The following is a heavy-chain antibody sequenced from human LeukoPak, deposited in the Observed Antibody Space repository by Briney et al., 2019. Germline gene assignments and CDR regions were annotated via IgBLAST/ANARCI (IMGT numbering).Heavy chain of an antibody. D-gene: IGHD3-22*01. CDR2: ISAYNGNT. V-gene: IGHV1-18*01. Sequence: ASVKVSCKASGYTFTSYGISWVRQAPGQGLEWMGWISAYNGNTNYAQKLQGRVTMTTDTSTSTAYMELRSLRSDDTAVYYCAREFYDSSGNYSDYFDHWGQGTLVTVSS. J-gene: IGHJ4*02. CDR1: GYTFTSYG. CDR3: AREFYDSSGNYSDYFDH.